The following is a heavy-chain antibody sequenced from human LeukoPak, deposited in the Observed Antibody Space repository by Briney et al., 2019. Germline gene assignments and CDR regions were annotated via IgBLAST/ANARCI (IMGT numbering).Heavy chain of an antibody. CDR1: GGSISSYY. CDR3: GRVAPGYYTNGVCLYYYYYYMDV. Sequence: SETLSLTCTVSGGSISSYYWSWIRQPPGKGLEWIGYIYYSGSTNYNPSLKSRVTISVDTSKNQFSLKLSSVTAADTAVYYCGRVAPGYYTNGVCLYYYYYYMDVWGQGTTVTVSS. D-gene: IGHD2-8*01. V-gene: IGHV4-59*01. CDR2: IYYSGST. J-gene: IGHJ6*03.